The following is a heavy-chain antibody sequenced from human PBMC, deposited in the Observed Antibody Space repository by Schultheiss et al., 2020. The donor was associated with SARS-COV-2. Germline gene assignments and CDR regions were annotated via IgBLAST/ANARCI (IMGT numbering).Heavy chain of an antibody. V-gene: IGHV3-30*01. Sequence: GGSLRLSCAASGFTFGSYAIHWVRQAPGKGLEWVAVISYDGNDKYYADSVKGRFTISRDKSKNTLYLQMNSLRAEDTAVYYCATEGYGGNSVYFGLDVWGQGTTVTVSS. CDR1: GFTFGSYA. CDR2: ISYDGNDK. J-gene: IGHJ6*02. D-gene: IGHD4-23*01. CDR3: ATEGYGGNSVYFGLDV.